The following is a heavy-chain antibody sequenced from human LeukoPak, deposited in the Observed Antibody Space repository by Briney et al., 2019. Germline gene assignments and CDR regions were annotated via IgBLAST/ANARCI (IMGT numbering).Heavy chain of an antibody. D-gene: IGHD3-10*01. CDR3: ARDGGSGSYYALDI. V-gene: IGHV3-30*03. CDR2: ISYDGSNK. Sequence: PGGSLRLSCAASGFTFSSYGMHWVRQAPGKGLEWVAVISYDGSNKYYADSVKGRFTISRDNSKNTLYLQMNSLRAEDTAVYYCARDGGSGSYYALDIWGQGTMVTVSS. CDR1: GFTFSSYG. J-gene: IGHJ3*02.